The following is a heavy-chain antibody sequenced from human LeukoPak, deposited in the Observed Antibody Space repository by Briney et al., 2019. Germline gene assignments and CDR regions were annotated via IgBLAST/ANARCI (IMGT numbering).Heavy chain of an antibody. CDR3: ARGRDYYDNSAVDS. CDR1: GYSFVANY. Sequence: ASVKVSCKPSGYSFVANYIHWVRQAPGQGLEWMGCVNPNSGATNYAQKFQGRVTMIRDTSITTVYMDLSGLTSDDTAVYFCARGRDYYDNSAVDSWGQGTLITVSS. D-gene: IGHD3-22*01. V-gene: IGHV1-2*02. J-gene: IGHJ4*02. CDR2: VNPNSGAT.